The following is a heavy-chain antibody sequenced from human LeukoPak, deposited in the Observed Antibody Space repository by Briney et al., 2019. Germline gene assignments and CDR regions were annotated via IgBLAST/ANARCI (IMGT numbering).Heavy chain of an antibody. CDR3: ARGLPAAIRSPPDY. J-gene: IGHJ4*02. V-gene: IGHV1-2*02. CDR2: INPNSGGT. Sequence: ASVKVSCKASGYTFTGYYMHWVRQAPGQGLEWVGWINPNSGGTNYAQKFQGRVTMTRDTSISTAYMELSRLRSDDTAVYYCARGLPAAIRSPPDYWGQATLVTVSS. CDR1: GYTFTGYY. D-gene: IGHD2-2*02.